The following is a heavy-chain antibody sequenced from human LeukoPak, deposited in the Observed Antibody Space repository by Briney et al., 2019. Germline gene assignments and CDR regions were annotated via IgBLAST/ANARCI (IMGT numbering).Heavy chain of an antibody. CDR3: ARGRNVEMATTSPLGY. V-gene: IGHV3-11*04. D-gene: IGHD5-24*01. J-gene: IGHJ4*02. CDR2: ISSSGSTI. Sequence: GGSLRLSCAASGFTFSDYYTRWIRQAPGKGLEWVSYISSSGSTIYYADSVKGRFTISRDNAKNSLYLQMNSLRAEDTAVYYCARGRNVEMATTSPLGYWGQGTLVTVSS. CDR1: GFTFSDYY.